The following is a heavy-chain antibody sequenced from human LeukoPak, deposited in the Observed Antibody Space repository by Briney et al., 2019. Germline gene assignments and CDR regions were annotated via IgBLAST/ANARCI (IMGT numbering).Heavy chain of an antibody. CDR3: ARGPSDDYGDYNTFDI. J-gene: IGHJ3*02. CDR2: IIPILGIA. Sequence: SVKVSCKASGGTFSSYAISWVRQAPGQGLEWMGRIIPILGIANYAQKFQGRVTITADKSTSTAYMELSSLRSEDTAVYYCARGPSDDYGDYNTFDIWGQGTMVTVSS. D-gene: IGHD4-17*01. V-gene: IGHV1-69*04. CDR1: GGTFSSYA.